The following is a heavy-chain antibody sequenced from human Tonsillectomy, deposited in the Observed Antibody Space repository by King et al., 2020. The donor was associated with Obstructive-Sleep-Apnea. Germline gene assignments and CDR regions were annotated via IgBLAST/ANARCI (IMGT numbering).Heavy chain of an antibody. V-gene: IGHV3-23*04. CDR3: AKAGVIAAPGIGWGYFDY. CDR1: GFTFSSYA. D-gene: IGHD6-13*01. CDR2: FSDSGGSK. Sequence: VQRVESGGGLVQPGGSLRLSCAASGFTFSSYAMSWVRQGPGKGLEWVSAFSDSGGSKYYAAYVKGRLTISRDKSKNRGYLQMNSLRAVDTDVYYCAKAGVIAAPGIGWGYFDYWGQGTLVTVSS. J-gene: IGHJ4*02.